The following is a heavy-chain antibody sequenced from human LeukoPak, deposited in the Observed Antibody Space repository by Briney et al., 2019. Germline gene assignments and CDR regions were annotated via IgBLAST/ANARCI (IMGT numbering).Heavy chain of an antibody. CDR1: GYTFTSYG. V-gene: IGHV1-18*01. CDR3: ARDRLYCSGGSCSDLFDY. J-gene: IGHJ4*02. Sequence: ASVKVFCKASGYTFTSYGISWVRQAPGQGLEWMGWSSAYNGNTNYAQKLQGRVTMTTDTSTSTAYMELRSLRSDDTAVYYCARDRLYCSGGSCSDLFDYWGQGTLVTVSS. D-gene: IGHD2-15*01. CDR2: SSAYNGNT.